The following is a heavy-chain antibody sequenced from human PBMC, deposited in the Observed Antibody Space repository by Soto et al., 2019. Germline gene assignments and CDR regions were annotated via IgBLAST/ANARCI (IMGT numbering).Heavy chain of an antibody. Sequence: EVQLVESGGGLVQPGGSLRLSCAASGITVSSSYMSWARQAPGKGLEWVSVIYSGGSTYYADSAKGRFTISRDNYKNVLYLQLNSLRAEDTAVYYCARDGGNSGGGVTHWYYYMDVWGKGNTVTVSS. CDR2: IYSGGST. J-gene: IGHJ6*03. CDR1: GITVSSSY. D-gene: IGHD2-15*01. V-gene: IGHV3-66*01. CDR3: ARDGGNSGGGVTHWYYYMDV.